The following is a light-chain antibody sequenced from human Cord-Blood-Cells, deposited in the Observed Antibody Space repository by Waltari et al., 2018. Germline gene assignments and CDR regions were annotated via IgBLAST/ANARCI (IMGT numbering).Light chain of an antibody. CDR1: QSLLHSNGYNY. CDR2: CGS. Sequence: DIVMTQSPLSLPVTPGEPASISCRSSQSLLHSNGYNYLDWYLQKPGQSPQLLIYCGSNRASGVPDRFSGSGSGTDFTLKISRVEAEDVGFYYCMQALQTPPYSFGQGTKLEIK. V-gene: IGKV2-28*01. CDR3: MQALQTPPYS. J-gene: IGKJ2*03.